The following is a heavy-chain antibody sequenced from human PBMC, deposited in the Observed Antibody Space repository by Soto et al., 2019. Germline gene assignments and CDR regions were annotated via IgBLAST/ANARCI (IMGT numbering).Heavy chain of an antibody. CDR2: ITSTRYGGTT. V-gene: IGHV3-49*03. CDR1: GFTFGAYA. D-gene: IGHD5-12*01. J-gene: IGHJ5*02. CDR3: SRLPASKYSKSPFDP. Sequence: EVQLVESGGGLAQPGRSLRLSCTGSGFTFGAYAMSWFRQAPGKGLEWVGFITSTRYGGTTEYAASVKGRFTISIDDSKSIAYLQMNSLNTEDTAVYFCSRLPASKYSKSPFDPWGQGTLVIVSS.